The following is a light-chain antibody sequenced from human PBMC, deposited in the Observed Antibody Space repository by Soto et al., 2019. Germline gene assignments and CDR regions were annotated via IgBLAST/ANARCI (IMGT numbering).Light chain of an antibody. Sequence: EIQITQKKSSLSASVGDRVTITCRASQSISSYLNWYQQKPGKAPKLLIYAASSLQSGVPSRFSGSGSGTDFTLTISSLQPEDFATYYCPHSYSTAFTFGG. CDR2: AAS. J-gene: IGKJ4*01. CDR1: QSISSY. V-gene: IGKV1-39*01. CDR3: PHSYSTAFT.